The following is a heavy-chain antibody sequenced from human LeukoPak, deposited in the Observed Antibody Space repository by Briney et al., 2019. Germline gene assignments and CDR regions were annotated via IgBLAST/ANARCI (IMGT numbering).Heavy chain of an antibody. V-gene: IGHV1-69*13. Sequence: GASVKVSCKASGGTFSSYAISWVRQAPGQGLEWMGGIIPIFGTANYAQKFQGRVTITADESTSTAYMELSSLRSEDTAVYYCARGEVNDYYYYYGMDVWGKGTTVTVSS. CDR1: GGTFSSYA. D-gene: IGHD3-9*01. CDR3: ARGEVNDYYYYYGMDV. J-gene: IGHJ6*04. CDR2: IIPIFGTA.